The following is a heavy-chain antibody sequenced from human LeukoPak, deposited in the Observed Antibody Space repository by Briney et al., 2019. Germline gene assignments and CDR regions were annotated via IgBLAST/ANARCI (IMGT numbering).Heavy chain of an antibody. J-gene: IGHJ4*02. V-gene: IGHV3-23*01. CDR1: GFTFSSYA. CDR3: AKDPPTTGTTFDN. Sequence: GGSLRLSCAPSGFTFSSYAISWVRQAPGKGVEWGSSIGGGGVDTYYADSVKGRFTISRDNSKNTLYLQMNSLRVEDTAVYYCAKDPPTTGTTFDNWGRGTLVTVSS. CDR2: IGGGGVDT. D-gene: IGHD1-1*01.